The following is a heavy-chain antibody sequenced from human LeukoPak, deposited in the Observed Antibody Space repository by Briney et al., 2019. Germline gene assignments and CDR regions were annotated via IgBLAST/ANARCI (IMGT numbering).Heavy chain of an antibody. CDR1: GFSFSDYE. Sequence: PGGSLRLSCAASGFSFSDYEMNRVRQAPGKGLEWLSHIDISGNTIHYADSVEGRFTISRDNAKNSLYLQMNSLRAEDTAVYYCAELGITMIGGVWGKGTTVTISS. J-gene: IGHJ6*04. CDR2: IDISGNTI. V-gene: IGHV3-48*03. CDR3: AELGITMIGGV. D-gene: IGHD3-10*02.